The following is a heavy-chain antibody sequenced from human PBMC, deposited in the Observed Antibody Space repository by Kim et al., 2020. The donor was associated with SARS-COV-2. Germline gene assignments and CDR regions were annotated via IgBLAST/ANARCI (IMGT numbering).Heavy chain of an antibody. J-gene: IGHJ6*02. Sequence: SETLSLTCTVSGGSISSSSYYWGWIRQPPGKGLEWIGSIYYSGSTYYNPSLKSRVTISVDTSKNQFSLKLSSVTAADTAVYYCARLCPLGVATLPRPGRNYGMDVWGQGTTVTVSS. CDR2: IYYSGST. D-gene: IGHD5-12*01. CDR3: ARLCPLGVATLPRPGRNYGMDV. V-gene: IGHV4-39*01. CDR1: GGSISSSSYY.